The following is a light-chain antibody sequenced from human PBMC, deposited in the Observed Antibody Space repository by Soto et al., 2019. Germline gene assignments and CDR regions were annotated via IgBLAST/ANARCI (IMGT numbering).Light chain of an antibody. J-gene: IGLJ2*01. V-gene: IGLV1-40*01. CDR3: QSYDTSLSGWVV. CDR2: DNS. CDR1: SSNIGAGDD. Sequence: QSVLTQPASVSGAPGQRVTISCTGGSSNIGAGDDVHWYRQLPGTAPELLIYDNSNRPSGVPARFSGSKAGTSASLAITGCQADDEADYYCQSYDTSLSGWVVFGGGTKLTVL.